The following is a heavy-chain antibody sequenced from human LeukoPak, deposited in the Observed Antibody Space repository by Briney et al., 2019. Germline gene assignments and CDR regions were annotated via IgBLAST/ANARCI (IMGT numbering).Heavy chain of an antibody. D-gene: IGHD3-16*02. J-gene: IGHJ4*02. CDR2: INPSGGST. Sequence: ASVKVSCKASGGTFSSYAISWVRQAPGQGLEWMGIINPSGGSTSYAQKFQGRVTMTRDTSTSTVYMELSSLRSEDTAVYYCASANYDYVWGSYRLDYWGQGTLVTVSS. V-gene: IGHV1-46*01. CDR1: GGTFSSYA. CDR3: ASANYDYVWGSYRLDY.